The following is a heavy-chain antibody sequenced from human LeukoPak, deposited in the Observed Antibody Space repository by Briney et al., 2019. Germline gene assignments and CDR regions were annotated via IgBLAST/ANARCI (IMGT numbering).Heavy chain of an antibody. V-gene: IGHV1-2*02. D-gene: IGHD2-21*02. J-gene: IGHJ3*02. CDR2: INPNSGGT. CDR3: ARQFTRGGDSDAFDI. CDR1: GYTFTGYY. Sequence: ASVKVFCKASGYTFTGYYMHWVRQAPRQGLEWMGWINPNSGGTNYAQKFQGRVTMTRDTSISTAYMELSRLRSDDTAVYYCARQFTRGGDSDAFDIWGQGAMVTVSS.